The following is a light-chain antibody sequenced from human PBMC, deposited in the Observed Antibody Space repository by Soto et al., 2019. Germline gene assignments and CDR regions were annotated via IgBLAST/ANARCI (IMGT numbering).Light chain of an antibody. V-gene: IGKV1-5*01. CDR2: DAS. J-gene: IGKJ1*01. CDR1: QSISDS. CDR3: QQYSTYTPRT. Sequence: DIQMTQSPSTLSASVGDRVTITCRASQSISDSLAWYQQKAGKAPFLLISDASSLERGVPSRFSGSGSGTEFTLTITSMQPDDFATYYCQQYSTYTPRTFGQGTKVEIK.